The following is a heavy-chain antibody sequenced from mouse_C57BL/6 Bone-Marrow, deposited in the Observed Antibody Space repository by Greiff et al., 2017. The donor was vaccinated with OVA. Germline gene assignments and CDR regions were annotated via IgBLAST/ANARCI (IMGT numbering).Heavy chain of an antibody. CDR3: ARRQLRLPSWFAY. CDR2: IYPRDGSN. Sequence: QVQLQQSDAELVKPGASVKISCKVSGYTFTDHTINWMKQRPEQGLEWIGYIYPRDGSNKYNEKFKGKATLTADKSSSTAYMQLNSLTSEDSAVYFCARRQLRLPSWFAYWGQGTLVTVSA. CDR1: GYTFTDHT. D-gene: IGHD3-2*02. V-gene: IGHV1-78*01. J-gene: IGHJ3*01.